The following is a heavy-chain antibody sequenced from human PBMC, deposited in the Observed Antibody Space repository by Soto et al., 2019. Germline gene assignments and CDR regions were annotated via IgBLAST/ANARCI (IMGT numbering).Heavy chain of an antibody. Sequence: GGSLRLSCAASGFTFSTYNMNWVRQAPGKGLEWVSSISTSSSFIYYADSVKGRFTISRHNAKNSLYLQLNSLRAVDTAVYYCAGDKRRYSDSTCYYLSYWGQGTLVTVSS. CDR2: ISTSSSFI. D-gene: IGHD3-22*01. J-gene: IGHJ4*02. V-gene: IGHV3-21*01. CDR1: GFTFSTYN. CDR3: AGDKRRYSDSTCYYLSY.